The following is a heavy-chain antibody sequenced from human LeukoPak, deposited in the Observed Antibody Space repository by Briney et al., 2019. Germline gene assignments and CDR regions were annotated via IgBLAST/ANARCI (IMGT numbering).Heavy chain of an antibody. Sequence: SETLSLTCTVSGVSISSYYWSWIRQPPGKGLEWIGYIYSRGNTNYSPSLKSRVAISIDTSKNQLSLKLSSVTAADTAVYYCARFDVDHACAFDIWGQGTMVTVSS. V-gene: IGHV4-59*01. J-gene: IGHJ3*02. CDR2: IYSRGNT. CDR1: GVSISSYY. CDR3: ARFDVDHACAFDI. D-gene: IGHD1-14*01.